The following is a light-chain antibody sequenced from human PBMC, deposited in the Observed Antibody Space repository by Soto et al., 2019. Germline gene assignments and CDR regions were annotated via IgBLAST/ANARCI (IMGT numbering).Light chain of an antibody. J-gene: IGKJ1*01. CDR2: AAF. CDR3: QQSHSTPWT. Sequence: DIQMTQSPSSLSASVGDRVTITCRASQSISSFLNWYHQKPGEAPKLLIYAAFSLQSGVPSRFSGSASGTDSTLTISSLQPEDFATYYCQQSHSTPWTFGPGTKVEIK. CDR1: QSISSF. V-gene: IGKV1-39*01.